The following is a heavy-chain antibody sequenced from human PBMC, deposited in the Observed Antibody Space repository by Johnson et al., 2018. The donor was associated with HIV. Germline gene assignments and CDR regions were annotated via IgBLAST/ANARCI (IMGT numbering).Heavy chain of an antibody. CDR1: GFTFSSYA. CDR3: AKDSRITMIVVAAFDI. J-gene: IGHJ3*02. V-gene: IGHV3-23*04. Sequence: VQLVESGGGLVRPGGSLRLSCAASGFTFSSYAMTWVRQAPGKGLECVSVISGSGGSTYYADSVKGRFTISRDNSKNTLYLQMNSLRAEDTAVYYCAKDSRITMIVVAAFDIWGQGTMFTVSS. CDR2: ISGSGGST. D-gene: IGHD3-22*01.